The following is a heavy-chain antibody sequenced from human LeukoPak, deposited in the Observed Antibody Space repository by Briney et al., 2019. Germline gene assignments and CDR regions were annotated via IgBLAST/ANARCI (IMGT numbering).Heavy chain of an antibody. V-gene: IGHV3-48*03. J-gene: IGHJ5*02. CDR1: GFTFSSYE. CDR3: ARDAAAAGTGYWFDP. D-gene: IGHD6-13*01. Sequence: GGSLRLSCAASGFTFSSYEMNWVRQAPGKGLEWVSYISSSGSTIYYADSVKGRFTISRDNAKNSLYLQMNSLRAEDTAVYYCARDAAAAGTGYWFDPWGQGTLVTVSS. CDR2: ISSSGSTI.